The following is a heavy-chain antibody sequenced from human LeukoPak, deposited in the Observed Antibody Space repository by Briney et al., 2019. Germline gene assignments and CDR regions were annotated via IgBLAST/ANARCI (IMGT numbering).Heavy chain of an antibody. CDR3: AREGYCNSIRCYALLTALDI. CDR1: GFSFSTHS. D-gene: IGHD2-2*01. Sequence: GGSLRLSCAASGFSFSTHSMNWVRQAPGHGLEWISYISGSGSTIHYADSVKGRFTISRDNAKNSLYLQMNSLRAEDTAVYYCAREGYCNSIRCYALLTALDIWGQGTEVTVSS. V-gene: IGHV3-48*01. J-gene: IGHJ3*02. CDR2: ISGSGSTI.